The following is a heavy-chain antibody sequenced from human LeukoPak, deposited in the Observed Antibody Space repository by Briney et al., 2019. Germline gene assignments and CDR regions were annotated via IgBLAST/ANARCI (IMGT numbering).Heavy chain of an antibody. V-gene: IGHV4-39*07. J-gene: IGHJ6*03. CDR2: IYYSGST. CDR3: ARAVMVGYCSSTSCHKTHYYYMDV. D-gene: IGHD2-2*01. CDR1: GGSISSSSYY. Sequence: SETLSLTCTVSGGSISSSSYYWGWIRQPPGKGLEWIGSIYYSGSTYYNPSLKSRVTISVDTSKNQFSLKLSSVTAADTAVYYCARAVMVGYCSSTSCHKTHYYYMDVWGKGTTVTVSS.